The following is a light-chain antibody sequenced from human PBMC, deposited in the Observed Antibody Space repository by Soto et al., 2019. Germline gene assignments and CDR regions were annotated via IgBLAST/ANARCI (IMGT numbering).Light chain of an antibody. V-gene: IGLV2-14*01. CDR2: EVT. Sequence: QSALTQPASVSGSPGQSITVSCTGTSSDIGGYNYVSWYQQHPGKAPKLMVYEVTNRPSGVSDRFSGSKSGNTASLTISGLQADDEGYYYCSSYTSSRTLYVFGTGTKLTVL. CDR1: SSDIGGYNY. CDR3: SSYTSSRTLYV. J-gene: IGLJ1*01.